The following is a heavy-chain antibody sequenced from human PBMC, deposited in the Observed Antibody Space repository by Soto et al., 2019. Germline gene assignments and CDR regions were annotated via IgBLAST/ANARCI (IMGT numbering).Heavy chain of an antibody. V-gene: IGHV3-23*01. Sequence: EVQLLESGGGLVQPGGSLRLSCAASAFLSSNYAMGWVRQAPGTGLEWVSAISDSGVNTYYADSVKGRFTISRDNSKNALYLEMKSLRAGDTAVYYCIKESRGHSYASLWGQGTPVTVSS. J-gene: IGHJ4*02. CDR1: AFLSSNYA. CDR3: IKESRGHSYASL. CDR2: ISDSGVNT. D-gene: IGHD3-16*01.